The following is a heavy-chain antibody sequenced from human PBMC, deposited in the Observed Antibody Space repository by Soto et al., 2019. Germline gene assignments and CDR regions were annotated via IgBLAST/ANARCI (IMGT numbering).Heavy chain of an antibody. V-gene: IGHV1-18*01. CDR1: GYTFTSYG. D-gene: IGHD2-21*02. J-gene: IGHJ4*02. Sequence: QVQLVQSGAEVKKPGASVKVSCKASGYTFTSYGISWVRQAPGQGLEWMGWISAYNGNTNYAQKLQGRVTMTTDTXTXTXXMELRSLRSDDTAVYYCARVYGYCGGDCYPTYFDYWGQGTLVTVSS. CDR3: ARVYGYCGGDCYPTYFDY. CDR2: ISAYNGNT.